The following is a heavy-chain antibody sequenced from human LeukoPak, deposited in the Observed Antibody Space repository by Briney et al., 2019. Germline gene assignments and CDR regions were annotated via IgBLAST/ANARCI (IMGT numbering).Heavy chain of an antibody. D-gene: IGHD4-23*01. Sequence: QSSETLSLTCTVSGGSISSSSYYWGWIRQPPGKGLEWIGSIYYSGSTYYNPSLKSRVTISVDTSKNQFSLKLSSVTAADTAAYYCARRDYGGSNWFDPWGQGTLVTVSS. V-gene: IGHV4-39*01. J-gene: IGHJ5*02. CDR1: GGSISSSSYY. CDR2: IYYSGST. CDR3: ARRDYGGSNWFDP.